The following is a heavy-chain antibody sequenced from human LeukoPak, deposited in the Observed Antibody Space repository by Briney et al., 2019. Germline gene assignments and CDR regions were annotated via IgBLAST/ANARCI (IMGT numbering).Heavy chain of an antibody. V-gene: IGHV1-69*04. Sequence: SVKVSCKASGGTFSSYAISWVRQAPGQGLEWMGRIIPILGIANYAQKFQGRVTITADKSTSTAYMELSSLRSEDTAVYYCARAPIAVAGTLDYWGQGTLVTVSS. J-gene: IGHJ4*02. CDR2: IIPILGIA. CDR1: GGTFSSYA. D-gene: IGHD6-19*01. CDR3: ARAPIAVAGTLDY.